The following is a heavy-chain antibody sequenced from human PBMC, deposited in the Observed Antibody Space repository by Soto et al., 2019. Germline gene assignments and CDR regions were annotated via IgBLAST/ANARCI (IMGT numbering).Heavy chain of an antibody. CDR2: INHSGST. CDR3: ARGRVNYYYYYMDV. D-gene: IGHD2-21*01. Sequence: SETLSLTCAVYGGSFSGYYWSWIRQPPGKGLEWIGEINHSGSTNYNPSLKSRVTISVDTSKNQFSLKLSSVTAADTAVYYCARGRVNYYYYYMDVWGKGTTVTVSS. CDR1: GGSFSGYY. V-gene: IGHV4-34*01. J-gene: IGHJ6*03.